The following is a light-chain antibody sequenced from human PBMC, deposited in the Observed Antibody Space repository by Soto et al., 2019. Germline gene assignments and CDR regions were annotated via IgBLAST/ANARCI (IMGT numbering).Light chain of an antibody. CDR1: QSIGRW. Sequence: DIQMTQSPSTLSASVGDRVTITGRASQSIGRWLAWYQQKPGKAPKVLIYDASTLKSGVPSRFSGSGSGTDFTLTISSLQPEDVATYYCQKCKVAPFTFGGGTKVDIK. J-gene: IGKJ4*01. CDR2: DAS. V-gene: IGKV1-5*01. CDR3: QKCKVAPFT.